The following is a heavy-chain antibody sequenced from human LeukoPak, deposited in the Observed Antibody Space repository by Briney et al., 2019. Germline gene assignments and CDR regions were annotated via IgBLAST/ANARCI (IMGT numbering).Heavy chain of an antibody. J-gene: IGHJ4*02. V-gene: IGHV3-23*01. D-gene: IGHD6-19*01. Sequence: GGSLRLSCAASGFTFSSYAITWVRQAPGKGLEWASAVSSNGAKTYYADSVKGRFTISRDNSKNTLYLQMNSLRAEDTAVYYCARDRGYSSGWPNFDYWGQGTLVTVSS. CDR3: ARDRGYSSGWPNFDY. CDR2: VSSNGAKT. CDR1: GFTFSSYA.